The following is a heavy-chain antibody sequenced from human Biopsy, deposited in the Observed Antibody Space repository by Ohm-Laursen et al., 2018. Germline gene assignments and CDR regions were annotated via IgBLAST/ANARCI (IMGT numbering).Heavy chain of an antibody. CDR2: SIPLFNTA. CDR1: GGTFTNHA. D-gene: IGHD3-22*01. J-gene: IGHJ2*01. V-gene: IGHV1-69*06. Sequence: ASVKVSCKVSGGTFTNHAVGWVRQAPGQGLEWVGSSIPLFNTANYADKFQGRVTLTADKSTTTAYMELSSLRSEDTAIYYCARFPLGAYDDSGSFRAVEHWYFDLWGRGTLVTVSS. CDR3: ARFPLGAYDDSGSFRAVEHWYFDL.